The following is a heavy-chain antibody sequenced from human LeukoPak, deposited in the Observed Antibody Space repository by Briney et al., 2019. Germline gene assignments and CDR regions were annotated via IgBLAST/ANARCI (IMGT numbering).Heavy chain of an antibody. V-gene: IGHV3-53*01. CDR3: ARGITNIAVGDY. CDR1: GFTVSNNY. J-gene: IGHJ4*02. Sequence: GGSLRLSCAASGFTVSNNYMSWVRQAPGKGLEWVSIIYSSDNTYYADSVRGRFTISRDNSKNTLFLQMNGLRAEDTAVYYCARGITNIAVGDYWGQGTLVTVSS. D-gene: IGHD6-19*01. CDR2: IYSSDNT.